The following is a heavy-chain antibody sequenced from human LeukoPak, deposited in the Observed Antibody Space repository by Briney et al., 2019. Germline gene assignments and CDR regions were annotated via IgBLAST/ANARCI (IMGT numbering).Heavy chain of an antibody. Sequence: GGSLRLSCAASGFTFSSYWMHWVRRAPGKGLVWVSRINSDGSSTSYADSVKGRFTISRDNAKNTLYLQMYSLRAEDTAVYYCARPSWELRGNAFDIWGQGTMVTVSS. CDR2: INSDGSST. CDR3: ARPSWELRGNAFDI. D-gene: IGHD1-26*01. CDR1: GFTFSSYW. V-gene: IGHV3-74*01. J-gene: IGHJ3*02.